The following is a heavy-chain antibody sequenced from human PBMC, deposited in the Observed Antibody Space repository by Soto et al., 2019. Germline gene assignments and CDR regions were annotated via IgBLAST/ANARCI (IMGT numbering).Heavy chain of an antibody. J-gene: IGHJ5*02. Sequence: PSETLSLTCTVSGDSIAGSSYYWGWIRQPPGRGLEWIGSISYSGSAHYSASLRSRITISVDTSKNQFSLNLSSVTAADTAVYYGARQGLYDFWSGPAHDGFDPWGRGTLVTVSS. CDR3: ARQGLYDFWSGPAHDGFDP. V-gene: IGHV4-39*01. CDR1: GDSIAGSSYY. CDR2: ISYSGSA. D-gene: IGHD3-3*01.